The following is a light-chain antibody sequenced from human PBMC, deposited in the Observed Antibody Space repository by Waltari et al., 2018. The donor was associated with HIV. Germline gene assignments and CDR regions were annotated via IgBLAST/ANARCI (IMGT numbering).Light chain of an antibody. CDR3: AAWDDSLSGRV. CDR2: RNN. Sequence: QSVLTQPPSASGTPGQRVTISCSGSNSTVGNNYVSWYQHLPGTTPKLLTYRNNQRPSGDPDRFSGSKSGTSASLAISGLRSEDEADYYCAAWDDSLSGRVFGGGTKLTVL. CDR1: NSTVGNNY. J-gene: IGLJ3*02. V-gene: IGLV1-47*01.